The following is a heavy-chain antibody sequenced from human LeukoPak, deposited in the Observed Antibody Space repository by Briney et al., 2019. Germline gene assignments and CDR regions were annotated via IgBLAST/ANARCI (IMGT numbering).Heavy chain of an antibody. CDR3: ARQMELVTSDPHFYSHMDF. CDR1: GFNFPTYW. CDR2: IYPGDSDA. J-gene: IGHJ6*03. D-gene: IGHD6-6*01. Sequence: GESLRISCKGSGFNFPTYWIAWVRQLPGKGLEWMGIIYPGDSDARYSPSFEGQVTISADTSIRTVFLEWQSLKASDTAMYYCARQMELVTSDPHFYSHMDFWGKGTAVTVSS. V-gene: IGHV5-51*01.